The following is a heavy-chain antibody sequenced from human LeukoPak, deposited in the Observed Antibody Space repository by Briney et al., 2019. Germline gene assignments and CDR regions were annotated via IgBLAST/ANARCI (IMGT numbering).Heavy chain of an antibody. J-gene: IGHJ4*02. CDR3: ARDMPRDMYYDSSNLDF. CDR1: GYTFTSHY. V-gene: IGHV1-46*01. CDR2: INPGGGTT. D-gene: IGHD3-22*01. Sequence: ASVKVSCKASGYTFTSHYMHWVRQAPGQGLEWMGIINPGGGTTGYAQKFQGRLTVTRDMSTTTVYMELSGLRSEDTAVYYCARDMPRDMYYDSSNLDFWGQGTLVTVSP.